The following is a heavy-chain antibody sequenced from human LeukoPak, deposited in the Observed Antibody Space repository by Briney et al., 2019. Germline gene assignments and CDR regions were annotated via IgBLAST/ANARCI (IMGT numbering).Heavy chain of an antibody. V-gene: IGHV4-61*10. Sequence: PSETLSLTCTVSGGSISSGSYYWSWIRQPAGKGLEWIGYIYSSGSTNYNPSLKSRVTMSVDTSKNQFPLKVSSVTAADTAVYYCARDPPSRGTRYFDYWGQGILVTVSS. D-gene: IGHD3-16*01. CDR3: ARDPPSRGTRYFDY. CDR1: GGSISSGSYY. CDR2: IYSSGST. J-gene: IGHJ4*02.